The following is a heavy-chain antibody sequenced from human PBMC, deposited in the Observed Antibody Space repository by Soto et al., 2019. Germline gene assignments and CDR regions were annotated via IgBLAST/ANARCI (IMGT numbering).Heavy chain of an antibody. CDR3: ARGGGSNYYYYGMDV. V-gene: IGHV1-2*04. J-gene: IGHJ6*02. CDR1: GYTFTGYY. CDR2: INPNSGGT. Sequence: XSVKVSCKASGYTFTGYYMHWVRQAPGQGLEWMGWINPNSGGTNYAQKFQGWVTMTRDTSISTAYMELSRLRSDDTAVYYCARGGGSNYYYYGMDVWGQGTTVTVSS. D-gene: IGHD1-26*01.